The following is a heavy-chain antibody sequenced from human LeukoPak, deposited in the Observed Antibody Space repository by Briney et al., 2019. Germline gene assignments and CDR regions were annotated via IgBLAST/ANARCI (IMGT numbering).Heavy chain of an antibody. CDR3: ARVRWLPTDAFDI. D-gene: IGHD3-22*01. CDR1: GYTFTGYY. Sequence: ASVKVSCKASGYTFTGYYMHCVRQAPGQGLEWMGWINPNSGGTNYAQKCQGRVTMTRDTSISTAYMELSRLRSDDTAVYYCARVRWLPTDAFDIWGQGTMVTVSS. CDR2: INPNSGGT. V-gene: IGHV1-2*02. J-gene: IGHJ3*02.